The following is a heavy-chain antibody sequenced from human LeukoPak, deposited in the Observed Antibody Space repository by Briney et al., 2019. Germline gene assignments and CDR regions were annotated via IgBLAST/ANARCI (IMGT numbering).Heavy chain of an antibody. V-gene: IGHV1-69*13. CDR2: IIPIFGTA. J-gene: IGHJ6*03. CDR3: ARGLHARSTMVRGARSFYYYMDV. Sequence: ASVKVSCKASGGTFSSYAISWVRQAPGQGLEWMGGIIPIFGTANYAQKFQGRVTITADESTSTAYMELSSLRSEDTAVYYCARGLHARSTMVRGARSFYYYMDVWGKGTTVTISS. D-gene: IGHD3-10*01. CDR1: GGTFSSYA.